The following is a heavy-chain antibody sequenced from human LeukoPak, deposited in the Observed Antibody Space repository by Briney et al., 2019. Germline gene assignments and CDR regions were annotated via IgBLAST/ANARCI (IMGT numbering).Heavy chain of an antibody. Sequence: GGSLRLSCAASGFIFSSYSMSWVRQAPGKGLEWVSYITSSSSTIYYADSVKGRFTISRDNSKNTLYLQMNSLRAEDTAVYYCARGHTAVTRHFDFWGQGTLVTVSS. J-gene: IGHJ4*02. CDR1: GFIFSSYS. CDR3: ARGHTAVTRHFDF. D-gene: IGHD4-17*01. CDR2: ITSSSSTI. V-gene: IGHV3-48*01.